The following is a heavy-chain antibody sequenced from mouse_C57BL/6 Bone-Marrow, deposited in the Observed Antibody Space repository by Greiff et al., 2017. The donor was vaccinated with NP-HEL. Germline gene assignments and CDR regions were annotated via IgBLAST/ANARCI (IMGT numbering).Heavy chain of an antibody. D-gene: IGHD2-2*01. CDR3: TRAPYGYDEGDY. V-gene: IGHV5-9-1*02. J-gene: IGHJ4*01. Sequence: EVQGVESGEGLVKPGGSLKLSCAASGFTFSSYAMSWVRQTPEKRLEWVAYISSGGDYIYYADTVKGRFTISRDNARNTLYLQMSSLKSEDTAMYYCTRAPYGYDEGDYWRQGTSVTVSS. CDR1: GFTFSSYA. CDR2: ISSGGDYI.